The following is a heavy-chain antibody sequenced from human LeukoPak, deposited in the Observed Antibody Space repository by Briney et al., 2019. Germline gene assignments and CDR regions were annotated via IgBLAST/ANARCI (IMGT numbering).Heavy chain of an antibody. V-gene: IGHV3-30*04. CDR1: GFTFNNYA. J-gene: IGHJ4*02. CDR3: LRGDRRDY. Sequence: PGRSLRLSCAASGFTFNNYAMHWVRQAPGKGLEWVAVISYDGSNKNYADSVKGRFIISRDNAKDSLYLQMNSLRVEDTAVYYCLRGDRRDYWGQGTLVTVSS. CDR2: ISYDGSNK.